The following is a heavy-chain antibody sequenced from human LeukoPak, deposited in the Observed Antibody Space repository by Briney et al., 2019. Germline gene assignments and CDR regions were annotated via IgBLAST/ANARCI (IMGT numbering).Heavy chain of an antibody. CDR2: IDGSSANI. D-gene: IGHD5-24*01. V-gene: IGHV3-48*04. Sequence: PGGSLRLSCAASGFTFNKYSMSWVRQAPGKGLEWITYIDGSSANIYYADSVKGRFTTSRDNAKNSVYLHMNSLRAEDTDEYYCATYGRDGYKGFYWGQGTLVTVSS. J-gene: IGHJ4*02. CDR3: ATYGRDGYKGFY. CDR1: GFTFNKYS.